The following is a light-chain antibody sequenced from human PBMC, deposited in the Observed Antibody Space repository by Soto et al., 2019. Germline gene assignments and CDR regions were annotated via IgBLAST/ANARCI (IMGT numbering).Light chain of an antibody. CDR1: SSDVGGYNY. Sequence: QSALTQPASVSGSPGQSITISCTGTSSDVGGYNYVSWYQQHPDKAPELIIYDVSNRPSGVSTRFSGSKSGNTASLTISGLQAEDEADYYCSSYTSTSTYVFGTGTKVTVL. V-gene: IGLV2-14*03. J-gene: IGLJ1*01. CDR3: SSYTSTSTYV. CDR2: DVS.